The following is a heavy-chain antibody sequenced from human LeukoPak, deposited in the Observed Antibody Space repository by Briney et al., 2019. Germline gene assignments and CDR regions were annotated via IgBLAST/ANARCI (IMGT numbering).Heavy chain of an antibody. Sequence: SETLSLTCTVSGGSISSYYWSWIRQPPGKGLEWIGDIYYSGSTNYNPSLKSRVTISVDTSKNQFSLKLSSVTAADTAVYYCARLDSSGYHTYWGQGTLVTVSS. J-gene: IGHJ4*02. CDR3: ARLDSSGYHTY. D-gene: IGHD3-22*01. CDR1: GGSISSYY. V-gene: IGHV4-59*08. CDR2: IYYSGST.